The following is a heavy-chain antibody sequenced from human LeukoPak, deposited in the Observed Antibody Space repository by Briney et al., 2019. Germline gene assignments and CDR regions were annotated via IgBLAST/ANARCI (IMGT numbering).Heavy chain of an antibody. CDR3: AMVRGVIQYYFDY. D-gene: IGHD3-10*01. CDR1: GYTFTSYG. J-gene: IGHJ4*02. CDR2: ISTYNGNT. Sequence: ASVKVSCKASGYTFTSYGISWVRQAPGQGLEWLGWISTYNGNTHYAQKLQGRVTMTTDTSTTTAYMELRSLRSDDTAVYYCAMVRGVIQYYFDYWGQGTLVTVSS. V-gene: IGHV1-18*01.